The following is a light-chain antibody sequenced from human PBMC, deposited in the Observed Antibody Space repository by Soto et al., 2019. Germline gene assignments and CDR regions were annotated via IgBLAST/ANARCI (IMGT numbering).Light chain of an antibody. J-gene: IGKJ4*01. CDR3: QQYTNWPPLT. Sequence: EIVMTQSPATLSVSPGERATLSCRASQSVSSNLAWYQQKPGQAPRLLIYGASTRATGIPARFSGSGSGTELIITISSLQSEDFAVYYCQQYTNWPPLTFGGGTKVEIK. V-gene: IGKV3-15*01. CDR1: QSVSSN. CDR2: GAS.